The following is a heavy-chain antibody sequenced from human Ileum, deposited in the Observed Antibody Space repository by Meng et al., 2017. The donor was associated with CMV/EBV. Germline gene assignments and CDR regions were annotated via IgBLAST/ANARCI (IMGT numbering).Heavy chain of an antibody. CDR1: GGSINSGNSY. CDR3: ASELGN. Sequence: GQLQESGPGLLKPSQTLSPTCSVSGGSINSGNSYWSWIRQPAGQGLEWIGRIYTSGSTEYNPSLKSRVTISVDTSNNQFSLKLSSVTAADTAVYYCASELGNWGQGTLVTVSS. CDR2: IYTSGST. J-gene: IGHJ4*02. V-gene: IGHV4-61*02.